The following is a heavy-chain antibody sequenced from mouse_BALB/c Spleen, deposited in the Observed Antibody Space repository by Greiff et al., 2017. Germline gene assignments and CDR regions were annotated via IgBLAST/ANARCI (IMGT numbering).Heavy chain of an antibody. D-gene: IGHD1-1*02. CDR2: IYPGDGDT. Sequence: QVQLQQSGAELARPGASVKLSCKASGYTFTSYWMQWVKQRPGQGLEWIGAIYPGDGDTRYTQKFKGKATLTADKSSSTAYMQLSSLASEDSAVYYCARWGGGYDAMDYWGQGTSVTVSS. V-gene: IGHV1-87*01. CDR1: GYTFTSYW. J-gene: IGHJ4*01. CDR3: ARWGGGYDAMDY.